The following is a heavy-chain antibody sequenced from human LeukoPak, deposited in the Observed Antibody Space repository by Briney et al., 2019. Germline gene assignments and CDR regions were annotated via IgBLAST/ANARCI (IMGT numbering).Heavy chain of an antibody. CDR2: IDGNGRTT. CDR3: ARDVPRTSGP. Sequence: GGPLRLSCAASGFTFSSEWMHWVRQAPGRGLVWISHIDGNGRTTNYGDSARGRFTVSRDNAKNTLYLQMNSLRAEDTAVYYCARDVPRTSGPWGQGTLATVSS. CDR1: GFTFSSEW. J-gene: IGHJ5*02. V-gene: IGHV3-74*01. D-gene: IGHD3-10*01.